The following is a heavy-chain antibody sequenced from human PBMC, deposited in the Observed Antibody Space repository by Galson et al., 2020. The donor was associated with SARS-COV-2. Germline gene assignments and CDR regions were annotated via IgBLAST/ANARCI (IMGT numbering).Heavy chain of an antibody. CDR1: GFTFSSYG. D-gene: IGHD6-13*01. CDR2: IWYDGSTK. Sequence: GGSLRLSCAASGFTFSSYGMHWVRQAPGKGLEWVAVIWYDGSTKYYADSVKGRFTISRDNSKNTLYLQMNSLRAEDTAVYYCARGAGRFDPWGQGTLVTVSS. CDR3: ARGAGRFDP. V-gene: IGHV3-33*01. J-gene: IGHJ5*02.